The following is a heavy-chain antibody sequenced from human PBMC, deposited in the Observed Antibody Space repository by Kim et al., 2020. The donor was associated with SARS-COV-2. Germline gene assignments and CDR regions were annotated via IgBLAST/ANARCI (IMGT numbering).Heavy chain of an antibody. V-gene: IGHV3-23*01. D-gene: IGHD2-21*02. J-gene: IGHJ3*02. Sequence: DSVKGRFTISRDNSKNTLYLQMNSLRAEDTAVYYCAKAIKVVVTSDAFDIWGQGTMVTVSS. CDR3: AKAIKVVVTSDAFDI.